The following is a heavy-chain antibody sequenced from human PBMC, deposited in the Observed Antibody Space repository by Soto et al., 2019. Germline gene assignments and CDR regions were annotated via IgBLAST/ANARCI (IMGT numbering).Heavy chain of an antibody. CDR3: ARRRGRNDFWSGYYETDAFDI. CDR2: INPNSGGT. D-gene: IGHD3-3*01. Sequence: ASVKVSCKASGYTFTGYYMHWVRQAPGQGLEWMGWINPNSGGTNYAQKFQGRVTMTRDTSISTAYMELSRLRSDDTAVYYCARRRGRNDFWSGYYETDAFDIWGKGTMVTVS. J-gene: IGHJ3*02. V-gene: IGHV1-2*02. CDR1: GYTFTGYY.